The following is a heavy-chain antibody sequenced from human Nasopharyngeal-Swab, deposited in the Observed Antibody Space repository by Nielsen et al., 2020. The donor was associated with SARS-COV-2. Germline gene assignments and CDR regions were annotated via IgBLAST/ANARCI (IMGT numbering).Heavy chain of an antibody. D-gene: IGHD6-13*01. CDR1: GGTFSSYA. CDR3: ARSIVPGYSSSWANGIFDY. V-gene: IGHV1-69*13. CDR2: LIPIFGTA. Sequence: SVKVSCKASGGTFSSYAISWVRQAPGQGLEWMGGLIPIFGTANYAQKFQGRVTITADESTSTAYMELSSLRSEDTAVYYCARSIVPGYSSSWANGIFDYWGQGTLVTVSS. J-gene: IGHJ4*02.